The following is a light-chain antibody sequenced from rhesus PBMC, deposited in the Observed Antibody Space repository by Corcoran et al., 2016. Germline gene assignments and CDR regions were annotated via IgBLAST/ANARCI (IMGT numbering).Light chain of an antibody. CDR3: LQDYNTPFT. V-gene: IGKV1-94*01. CDR2: TAS. Sequence: DIQMTQSPTSLSASVGDRVTVTCRASQGINNELSWYQQKPGKAPTLLIHTASTLQTGVSPRFSGSGAGTDYTLPISSLQPGSVATYYCLQDYNTPFTFGPGTKLHIK. J-gene: IGKJ3*01. CDR1: QGINNE.